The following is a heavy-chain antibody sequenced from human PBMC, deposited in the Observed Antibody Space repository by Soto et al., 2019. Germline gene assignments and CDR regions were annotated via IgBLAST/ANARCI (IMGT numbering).Heavy chain of an antibody. CDR1: GYTFTNYG. J-gene: IGHJ6*03. V-gene: IGHV1-18*01. D-gene: IGHD6-6*01. Sequence: QVQLLQSGAAVKKPGASVKVSCKASGYTFTNYGITWVRQAPGQGLERMGWISAYNDDTHYTQRLQGRVTMTTDTSTSTAYMELRGLRSDDTAVYYCARVRQLDGYFYYYMDVWGKGTTVTVSS. CDR3: ARVRQLDGYFYYYMDV. CDR2: ISAYNDDT.